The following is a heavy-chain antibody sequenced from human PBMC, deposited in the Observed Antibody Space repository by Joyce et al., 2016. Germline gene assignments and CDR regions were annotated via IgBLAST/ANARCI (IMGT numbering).Heavy chain of an antibody. D-gene: IGHD3-3*01. J-gene: IGHJ2*01. CDR3: AKQAPSWSAPGWDWYFDL. CDR2: IRGSGGTT. Sequence: EGQLLESGGGLVQPGGSLRLSCAASDFTFTSYAMAWVRQAPGMGLEWVSAIRGSGGTTYYTDSMKGRFTISRDNSKNTLFLEMSSLGADDSAVYYCAKQAPSWSAPGWDWYFDLWGSGTLVTVSS. V-gene: IGHV3-23*01. CDR1: DFTFTSYA.